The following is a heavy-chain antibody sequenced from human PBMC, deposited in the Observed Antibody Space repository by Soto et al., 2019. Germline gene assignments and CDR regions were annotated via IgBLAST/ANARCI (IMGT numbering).Heavy chain of an antibody. Sequence: GGSLRLSCAASGFTFIGSAMHWVRQASGKGLEWVGRIRSKANSYATAYAASVKGRFTISRDDSKNTAYLQMNSLKTEDTAVYYCTRPPTSGGMDVWGQGTTVTVSS. D-gene: IGHD1-26*01. CDR2: IRSKANSYAT. J-gene: IGHJ6*02. V-gene: IGHV3-73*01. CDR1: GFTFIGSA. CDR3: TRPPTSGGMDV.